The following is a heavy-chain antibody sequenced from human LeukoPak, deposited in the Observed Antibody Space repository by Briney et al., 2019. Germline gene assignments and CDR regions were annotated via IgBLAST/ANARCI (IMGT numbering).Heavy chain of an antibody. V-gene: IGHV4-59*08. D-gene: IGHD5-12*01. CDR1: GGSISSYS. Sequence: PSETLSLTCTASGGSISSYSWSWFRQPPGKGLEWFGYIYYSGSTNYNPSLKSRVTMSVDTSKNQFSLKLSSVTAADTAVYYCARHAESGYDRFDHWGQGTLVTVSS. CDR3: ARHAESGYDRFDH. J-gene: IGHJ4*02. CDR2: IYYSGST.